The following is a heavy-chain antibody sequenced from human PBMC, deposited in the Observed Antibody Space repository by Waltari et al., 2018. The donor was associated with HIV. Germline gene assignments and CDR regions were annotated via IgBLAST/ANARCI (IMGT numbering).Heavy chain of an antibody. V-gene: IGHV3-11*01. CDR2: ISSSGSTI. CDR1: GFTFSYYY. J-gene: IGHJ3*02. CDR3: AGRIIRSGAFDI. D-gene: IGHD2-15*01. Sequence: QVQLVESGGGLVKPGGSMRLSCAASGFTFSYYYMSWIRQAPGKGLEWVSYISSSGSTIYYADSVKGRFTISRDNAKKSLYLQMNSLRAEDTAVYYCAGRIIRSGAFDIWGQGTMVTVSS.